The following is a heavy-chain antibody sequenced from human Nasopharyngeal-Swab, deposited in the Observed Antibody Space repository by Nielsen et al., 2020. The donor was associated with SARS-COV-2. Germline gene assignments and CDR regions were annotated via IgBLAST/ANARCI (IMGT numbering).Heavy chain of an antibody. Sequence: GGSLRLSCAASGFTFSSYGVHWVRQAPGKGLEWVAVISYDGSNKYYADSVKGRFTISRDNSKNTLYLQMNSLRAEDTAVYYCAKDGPGDHQVHYYYYGMDVWGQGTTVTVSS. CDR2: ISYDGSNK. V-gene: IGHV3-30*18. D-gene: IGHD2-21*02. J-gene: IGHJ6*02. CDR3: AKDGPGDHQVHYYYYGMDV. CDR1: GFTFSSYG.